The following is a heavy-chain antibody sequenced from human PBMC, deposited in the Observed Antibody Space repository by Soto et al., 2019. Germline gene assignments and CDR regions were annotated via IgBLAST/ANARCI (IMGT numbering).Heavy chain of an antibody. D-gene: IGHD6-6*01. CDR2: ISSSSSYI. CDR1: GFTFSSYS. V-gene: IGHV3-21*01. Sequence: GGSLRLSCAASGFTFSSYSMNWVRQAPGKGLEWVSSISSSSSYIYYADSVKGRFTISRDNAKNSLYLQMNSLRAEDTAVYYCARDLFLGARPNRAWSNWFDPWGQGTLVTVSS. J-gene: IGHJ5*02. CDR3: ARDLFLGARPNRAWSNWFDP.